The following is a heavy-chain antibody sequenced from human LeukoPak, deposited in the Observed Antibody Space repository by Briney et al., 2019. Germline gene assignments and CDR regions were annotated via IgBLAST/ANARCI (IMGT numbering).Heavy chain of an antibody. Sequence: GGSLRLSCAASGFTFRSYAMQWVRQAPGKGLEWVSYITYNSGTIFYADSVKGRFTISRDNAKDSLYLQMSSLRDEDTAVYYCARDSGYSYADAYWGQGTLVTVSS. CDR3: ARDSGYSYADAY. D-gene: IGHD5-18*01. V-gene: IGHV3-48*02. CDR2: ITYNSGTI. CDR1: GFTFRSYA. J-gene: IGHJ4*02.